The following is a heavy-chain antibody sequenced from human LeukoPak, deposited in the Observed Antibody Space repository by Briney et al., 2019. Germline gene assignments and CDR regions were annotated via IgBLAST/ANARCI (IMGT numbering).Heavy chain of an antibody. V-gene: IGHV4-30-2*01. CDR2: IYHSGST. Sequence: SSETLSLTCSVSGDSINTGNNYWTWIRQPPGRGLEWIGYIYHSGSTLYSPSLKSRVTISLDRSDNQFSLQLASVTAADTAVYFCAREGPKGDLDNWGQGTLVTVSS. J-gene: IGHJ4*02. CDR1: GDSINTGNNY. CDR3: AREGPKGDLDN.